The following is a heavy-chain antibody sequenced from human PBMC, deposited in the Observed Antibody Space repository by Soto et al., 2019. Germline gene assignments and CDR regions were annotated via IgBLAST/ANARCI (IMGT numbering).Heavy chain of an antibody. Sequence: SETLSLTCAVSGGSISSGGYSWSWIRQPPGKGLEWIGYIYHSGSTYYNPSLKSRVTISVDKSKNQFSLKLSSVTAADTAVYYCARKTGWVDYRGQGTLVTVSS. CDR2: IYHSGST. CDR1: GGSISSGGYS. V-gene: IGHV4-30-2*01. D-gene: IGHD1-26*01. CDR3: ARKTGWVDY. J-gene: IGHJ4*02.